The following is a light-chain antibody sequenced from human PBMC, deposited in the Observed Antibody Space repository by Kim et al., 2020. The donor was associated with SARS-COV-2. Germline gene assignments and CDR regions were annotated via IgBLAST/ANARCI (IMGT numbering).Light chain of an antibody. CDR1: SLRSYY. J-gene: IGLJ3*02. CDR2: GKN. V-gene: IGLV3-19*01. CDR3: NSRDSSGNSHWV. Sequence: SSELTQDPAVSVALGQTVRITCQGDSLRSYYASWYQQKPGQAPVLVIYGKNNRPSGIPDRFSGSSSGNTASLTITGAQAEDEADYYCNSRDSSGNSHWVFGGGTQLTVL.